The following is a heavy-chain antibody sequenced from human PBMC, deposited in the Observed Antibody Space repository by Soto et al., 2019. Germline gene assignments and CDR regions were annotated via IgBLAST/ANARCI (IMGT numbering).Heavy chain of an antibody. CDR2: ISSNVVTT. D-gene: IGHD1-1*01. CDR1: GFTFSSYA. CDR3: ANLDWSQLPNNFDY. Sequence: EVQLLESGGGLVQTGGSLRPSCAATGFTFSSYAISWVRQAPGKGQEWVSGISSNVVTTYYAASVKGRFTISRDNSNSTLYLQLNNQRAEDTAVYYCANLDWSQLPNNFDYWGQGTLVTVSS. V-gene: IGHV3-23*01. J-gene: IGHJ4*02.